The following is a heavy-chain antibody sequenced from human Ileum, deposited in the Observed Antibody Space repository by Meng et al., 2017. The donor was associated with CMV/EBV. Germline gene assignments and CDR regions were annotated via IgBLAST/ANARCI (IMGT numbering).Heavy chain of an antibody. V-gene: IGHV1-69*02. Sequence: SVKVSCKASGGTFSSYTISWVRQAPGQGLEWMGRIIPILAIANYTQKFQGRVTITADKSTSTAYMELSSLGSEDTAVYYCAGGRVVPAAIPYNWFDPWGQGTLVTVSS. CDR1: GGTFSSYT. J-gene: IGHJ5*02. CDR2: IIPILAIA. CDR3: AGGRVVPAAIPYNWFDP. D-gene: IGHD2-2*02.